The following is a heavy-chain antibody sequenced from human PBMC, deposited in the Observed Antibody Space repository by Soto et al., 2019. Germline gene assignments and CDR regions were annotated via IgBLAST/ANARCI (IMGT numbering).Heavy chain of an antibody. J-gene: IGHJ2*01. Sequence: QVQLVQSGAEVKKPGSSVKVSCKASGGTFSNYPISWVRQAPGQGLEWMGGIIPIFGTVNYAQKFQGRVTITADDSTSTAYRELSSLRSEDTAVYYCASGNLRWRQLWYVDLWGRGTLVTVSS. V-gene: IGHV1-69*12. CDR2: IIPIFGTV. D-gene: IGHD5-12*01. CDR3: ASGNLRWRQLWYVDL. CDR1: GGTFSNYP.